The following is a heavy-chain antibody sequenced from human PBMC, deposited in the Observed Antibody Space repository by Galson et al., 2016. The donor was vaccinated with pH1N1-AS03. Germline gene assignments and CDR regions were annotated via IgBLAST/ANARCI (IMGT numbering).Heavy chain of an antibody. D-gene: IGHD1-26*01. Sequence: ETLSLTCAVSGGSIGDARYYWGWIRQPPGKGLEWIGNVFYTGSTYYKPSLKSRVTISVDLSKNQFSLKLTSVSASDTAIYYCARHVGGPTTAGGFDQWGQGTLLPVSS. CDR3: ARHVGGPTTAGGFDQ. V-gene: IGHV4-39*01. CDR1: GGSIGDARYY. J-gene: IGHJ4*02. CDR2: VFYTGST.